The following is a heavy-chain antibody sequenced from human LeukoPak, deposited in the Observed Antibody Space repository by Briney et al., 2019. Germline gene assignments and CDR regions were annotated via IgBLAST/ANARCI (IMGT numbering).Heavy chain of an antibody. CDR3: ARTWVAAPPSNHRHTKSFDY. Sequence: ASVKVSCKASGYTFTSYAMHWVRQAPGQRLEWMGWINAGNGNTKYSQKFQGRVTITADESTSTAYMELSSLRSEDTAVYYCARTWVAAPPSNHRHTKSFDYWGQGTLVTVSS. D-gene: IGHD2-15*01. CDR2: INAGNGNT. J-gene: IGHJ4*02. V-gene: IGHV1-3*01. CDR1: GYTFTSYA.